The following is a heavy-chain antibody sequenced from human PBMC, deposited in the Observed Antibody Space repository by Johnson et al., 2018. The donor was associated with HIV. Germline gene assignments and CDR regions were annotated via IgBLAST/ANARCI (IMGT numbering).Heavy chain of an antibody. CDR3: ARAPEVRGVDAFDI. D-gene: IGHD3-10*01. CDR2: ISGDGSSL. Sequence: MLLVESGGALVQPGGSLRLSCEVSGFTISTFWMHWVRQVPGKGLMWVSRISGDGSSLSYADSVKGRFTISRDNAKNTLYLQMNSLRAEDAAVYYCARAPEVRGVDAFDIWGQGTVVTVSS. V-gene: IGHV3-74*02. CDR1: GFTISTFW. J-gene: IGHJ3*02.